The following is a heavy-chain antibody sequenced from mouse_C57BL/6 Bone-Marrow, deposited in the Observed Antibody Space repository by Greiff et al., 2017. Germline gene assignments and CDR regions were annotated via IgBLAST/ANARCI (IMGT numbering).Heavy chain of an antibody. Sequence: QVQLKESGAELVRPGTSVKVSCKASGYAFTNYLIEWVKQRPGQGLEWIGVINPGSGGTNYNEKFKGKAPLTADTSSSTAYMQLSSLTSEDSAVYFCARSGDYEVDYWGQGTTLTVSS. V-gene: IGHV1-54*01. CDR2: INPGSGGT. CDR3: ARSGDYEVDY. J-gene: IGHJ2*01. CDR1: GYAFTNYL. D-gene: IGHD2-4*01.